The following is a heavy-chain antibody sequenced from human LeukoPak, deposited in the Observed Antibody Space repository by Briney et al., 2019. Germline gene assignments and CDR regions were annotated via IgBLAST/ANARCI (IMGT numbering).Heavy chain of an antibody. CDR2: IKSKTDGGTT. D-gene: IGHD2-15*01. CDR1: GFTFSNAW. V-gene: IGHV3-15*01. CDR3: TTGYCSGGSCYLATN. J-gene: IGHJ4*02. Sequence: GGSLRLSCAASGFTFSNAWMSWVRQAPGKGLEWVGRIKSKTDGGTTDYAAPVKGRFTISRDDSKNTLYLQMNSLKTEDTAVYYCTTGYCSGGSCYLATNWGQGTLVTVSS.